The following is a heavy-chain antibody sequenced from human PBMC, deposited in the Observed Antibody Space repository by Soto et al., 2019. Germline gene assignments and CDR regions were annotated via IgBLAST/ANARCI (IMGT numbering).Heavy chain of an antibody. V-gene: IGHV2-5*02. Sequence: VSGPTLVNHTQTLTLTCTSSGFSLSTSGVGVGWIRQPPGKALERLALIYWDDEKRYSPSLKSRPTITKDTSQNQVVLTMTNMEPVDTATYYCAHRGTGYRSSWFHQPAEYLQHWGQGTLVTVSS. CDR3: AHRGTGYRSSWFHQPAEYLQH. J-gene: IGHJ1*01. CDR1: GFSLSTSGVG. D-gene: IGHD6-13*01. CDR2: IYWDDEK.